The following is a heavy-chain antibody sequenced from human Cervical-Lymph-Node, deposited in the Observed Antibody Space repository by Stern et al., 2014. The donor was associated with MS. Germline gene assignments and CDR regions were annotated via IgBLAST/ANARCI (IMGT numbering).Heavy chain of an antibody. V-gene: IGHV3-30-3*01. CDR1: GFTFISYA. D-gene: IGHD3-22*01. J-gene: IGHJ4*02. CDR3: ATSPIEVKHY. CDR2: ISDDENNS. Sequence: VQLVESGAGVVQPGRSLRLSCTASGFTFISYAMHLVRQAPAPGLECVPVISDDENNSSYADSVKGRFTISRDNSKNTLYLQMNSPRSEDTAVYYCATSPIEVKHYWGQGTLVTVSS.